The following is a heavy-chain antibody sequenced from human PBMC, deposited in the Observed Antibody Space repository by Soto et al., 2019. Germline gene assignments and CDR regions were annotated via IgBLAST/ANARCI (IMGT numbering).Heavy chain of an antibody. D-gene: IGHD4-4*01. CDR3: AKVRTPYSNYDLDY. J-gene: IGHJ4*02. Sequence: SGGSLRLSCAASGFTFSSYAMSWVRQAPGKGLEWVSAISGSGGSTYYADSVKGRFTISRDNSKNTLYLQMNSLRAEDTAVYYCAKVRTPYSNYDLDYWGQGTLVTVS. CDR2: ISGSGGST. CDR1: GFTFSSYA. V-gene: IGHV3-23*01.